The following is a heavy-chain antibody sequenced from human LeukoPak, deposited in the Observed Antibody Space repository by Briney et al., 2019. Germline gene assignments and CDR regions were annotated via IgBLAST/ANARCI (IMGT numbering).Heavy chain of an antibody. D-gene: IGHD6-19*01. CDR2: ISYDGSNK. CDR3: ARDVGSGWYHFDN. CDR1: GFTFSSYA. Sequence: GGSLRLSCAASGFTFSSYAMHWVRQAPGKGLEWVAVISYDGSNKYYADSVKGRFTISRDNAENTLYLQMNSLRVEDTAVYYCARDVGSGWYHFDNWGQGTLVTVSS. V-gene: IGHV3-30-3*01. J-gene: IGHJ4*02.